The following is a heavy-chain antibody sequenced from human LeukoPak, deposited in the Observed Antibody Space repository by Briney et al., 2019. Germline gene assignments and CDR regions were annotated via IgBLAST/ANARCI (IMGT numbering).Heavy chain of an antibody. CDR3: AKGHGVDYYGSGRTSDY. CDR1: GFTFSSYG. Sequence: SGGTLRLSCAASGFTFSSYGMSWVRQAPGKGLEWVSAISGSGGSTYYADSVKGRFTISRDNSKNTLYLQMNSLRAEDTAVYYCAKGHGVDYYGSGRTSDYWGQGTLVTVSS. V-gene: IGHV3-23*01. CDR2: ISGSGGST. J-gene: IGHJ4*02. D-gene: IGHD3-10*01.